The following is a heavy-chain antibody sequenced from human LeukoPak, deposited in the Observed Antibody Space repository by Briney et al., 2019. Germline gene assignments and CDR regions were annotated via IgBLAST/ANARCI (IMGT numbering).Heavy chain of an antibody. CDR2: INPNSGGT. CDR1: GYTFTSYG. J-gene: IGHJ6*03. Sequence: ASVKVSCKASGYTFTSYGISWVRQAPGQGLEWMGWINPNSGGTNYAQKFQGRVTMTRDTSISTAYMELRSLRSDDTAVYYCARAHSSSSWYSLYYYYYMDVWGKGTTVTVSS. CDR3: ARAHSSSSWYSLYYYYYMDV. D-gene: IGHD6-13*01. V-gene: IGHV1-2*02.